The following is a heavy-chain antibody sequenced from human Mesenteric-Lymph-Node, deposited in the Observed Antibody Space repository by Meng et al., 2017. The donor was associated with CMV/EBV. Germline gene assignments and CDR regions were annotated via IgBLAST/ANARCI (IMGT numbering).Heavy chain of an antibody. CDR1: GGSFSGYY. D-gene: IGHD2-15*01. J-gene: IGHJ4*02. CDR2: INHNGVP. Sequence: QVQLQQWGAGLLKPSEHLSLTCAVYGGSFSGYYWSWIRQPPGKGLEWIGEINHNGVPNYNPSLKSRVTISLDRSKNQFSLKLSSVTAEDTAVYYCARGSDIPVNNYWGQGTLVTVSS. CDR3: ARGSDIPVNNY. V-gene: IGHV4-34*01.